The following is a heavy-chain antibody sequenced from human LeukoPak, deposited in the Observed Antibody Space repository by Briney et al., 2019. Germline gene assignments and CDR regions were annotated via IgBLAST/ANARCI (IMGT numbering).Heavy chain of an antibody. J-gene: IGHJ3*02. Sequence: GESLKISCKGSGYSFTSYWIGWVRQMPGKGLEWMGIIYPGDSDTRYSPSFQGQVTFSADKSISTAYLQWSSLKASDTAMYYCARQDCSGGSCYLDAFDIWGQGTMVTVSS. CDR2: IYPGDSDT. V-gene: IGHV5-51*01. D-gene: IGHD2-15*01. CDR3: ARQDCSGGSCYLDAFDI. CDR1: GYSFTSYW.